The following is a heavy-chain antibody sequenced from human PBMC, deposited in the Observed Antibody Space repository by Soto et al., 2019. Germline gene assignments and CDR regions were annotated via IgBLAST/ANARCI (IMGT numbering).Heavy chain of an antibody. D-gene: IGHD1-26*01. CDR3: ARSVGDYYYGMDV. CDR2: FYYSGST. J-gene: IGHJ6*02. V-gene: IGHV4-39*01. Sequence: SETLSLTCTVSGASITSTSYHWCWIRQPPGKGLEWIGNFYYSGSTYYNPSLRSRVTISVDASKNQFSVKVSSVTATDTAVYYCARSVGDYYYGMDVWGQGTTVT. CDR1: GASITSTSYH.